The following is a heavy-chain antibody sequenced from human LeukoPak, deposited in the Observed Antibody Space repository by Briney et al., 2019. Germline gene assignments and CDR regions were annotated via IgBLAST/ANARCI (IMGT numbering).Heavy chain of an antibody. CDR1: GFTFSSYG. CDR3: AKSGSYGIDY. CDR2: ISYDGSNK. Sequence: PGGSLRLSCAASGFTFSSYGMHWVRQAPGKGLEWVAVISYDGSNKYYADSVKGRFTISRDNSKNTLYLQMNSLRAEDTAVYYRAKSGSYGIDYWGQGTLVTVSS. D-gene: IGHD1-26*01. J-gene: IGHJ4*02. V-gene: IGHV3-30*18.